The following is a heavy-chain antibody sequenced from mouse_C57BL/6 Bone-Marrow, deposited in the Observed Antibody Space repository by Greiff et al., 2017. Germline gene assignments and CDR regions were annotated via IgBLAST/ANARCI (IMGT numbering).Heavy chain of an antibody. J-gene: IGHJ4*01. V-gene: IGHV5-4*01. CDR2: ISDGGSYT. CDR3: ARDRDYDYSYAMDY. CDR1: GFTFSSYA. D-gene: IGHD2-4*01. Sequence: DVQLVESGGGLVKPGGSLKLSCAASGFTFSSYAMSWVRQTPEKRLEWVATISDGGSYTYYPDNVKGRFTISRDNAKNNLYLQMSHLKSEDTAMYYCARDRDYDYSYAMDYWGQGTSVTVSS.